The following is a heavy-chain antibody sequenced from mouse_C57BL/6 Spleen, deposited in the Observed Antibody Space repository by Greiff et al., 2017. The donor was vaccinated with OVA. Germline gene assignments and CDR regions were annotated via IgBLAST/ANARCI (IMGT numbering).Heavy chain of an antibody. V-gene: IGHV2-2*01. Sequence: QVQLKESGPGLVQPSQSLSITCTVSGFSLTSYGVHWVRQSPGKGLEWLGVIGRGGSTDYNAAFISRLSISKDNSKCQVFFKMNSLQADDTAIYYCARKDYYGSSYAMDYWGQGTSVTVSS. J-gene: IGHJ4*01. CDR2: IGRGGST. CDR1: GFSLTSYG. D-gene: IGHD1-1*01. CDR3: ARKDYYGSSYAMDY.